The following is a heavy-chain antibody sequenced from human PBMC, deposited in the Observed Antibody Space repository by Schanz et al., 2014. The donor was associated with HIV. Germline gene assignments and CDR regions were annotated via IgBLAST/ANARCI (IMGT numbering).Heavy chain of an antibody. CDR3: TREMDRGGYARFDY. CDR2: INPISDYT. CDR1: GYTFISYG. V-gene: IGHV1-18*01. J-gene: IGHJ4*02. Sequence: QVQLVQSGTEVKKPGASVKVSCKASGYTFISYGISWVRQAPGQGLEWMGSINPISDYTSYAQKFQGGVTMTTDTSSSTVSMELPSLPSADTAMYYCTREMDRGGYARFDYWGQGALVIVSS. D-gene: IGHD5-12*01.